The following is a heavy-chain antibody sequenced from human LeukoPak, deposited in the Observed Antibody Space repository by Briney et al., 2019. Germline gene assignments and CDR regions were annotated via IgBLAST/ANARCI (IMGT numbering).Heavy chain of an antibody. CDR2: IYYSGST. J-gene: IGHJ3*02. Sequence: SETLSLTCTVSGGSTSSGGYYWSWIRQHPGKGLEWIGYIYYSGSTYYNPSLKSRVTISVDTSKNQFSLKLSSVTAADTAVYYCATRTSTITMIVVATPGAFDIWGQGTMVTVSS. CDR1: GGSTSSGGYY. CDR3: ATRTSTITMIVVATPGAFDI. D-gene: IGHD3-22*01. V-gene: IGHV4-31*03.